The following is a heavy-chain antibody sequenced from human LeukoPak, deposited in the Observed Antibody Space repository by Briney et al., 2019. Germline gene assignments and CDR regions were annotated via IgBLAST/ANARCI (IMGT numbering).Heavy chain of an antibody. CDR2: ISDSGDST. CDR1: GFTFDDYG. CDR3: AKIQGWFNAAFHI. D-gene: IGHD6-19*01. J-gene: IGHJ3*02. Sequence: SGGSLRLSCAASGFTFDDYGMSWVRQAPGKGLEWVSGISDSGDSTYYADSVKGRFTISRDISKNTLFLQMNSLRAEDTAVYYCAKIQGWFNAAFHIGGQGTMVTVSS. V-gene: IGHV3-23*01.